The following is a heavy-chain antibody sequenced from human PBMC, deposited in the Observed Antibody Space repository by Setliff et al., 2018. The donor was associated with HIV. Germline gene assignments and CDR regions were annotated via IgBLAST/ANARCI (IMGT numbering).Heavy chain of an antibody. CDR1: GFTVSSNY. CDR2: IYSGGST. Sequence: LRLSCAASGFTVSSNYMSWVRQAPGKGLVWVSLIYSGGSTYYAGSVKGRFTTSRDNSKNTLYLQMNSLRPEDTAVYYCARATKTPYSSSWSIPGAFDIWGQGTMVTVSS. CDR3: ARATKTPYSSSWSIPGAFDI. D-gene: IGHD6-13*01. J-gene: IGHJ3*02. V-gene: IGHV3-53*01.